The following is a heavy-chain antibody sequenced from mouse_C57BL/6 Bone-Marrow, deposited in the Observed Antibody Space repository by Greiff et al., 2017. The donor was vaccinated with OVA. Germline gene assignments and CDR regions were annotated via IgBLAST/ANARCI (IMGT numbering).Heavy chain of an antibody. Sequence: EVQGVESGGGLAKPGGSLKLSCAASGFTFSSYTMSWVRQTPEKRLEWVATISGGGGNTYYPDSVKGRFTISRDNAKNTLYLQMSSLRSEDTALYYCARGGSLFDYWGQGTTLTVSS. CDR2: ISGGGGNT. D-gene: IGHD6-2*01. CDR1: GFTFSSYT. J-gene: IGHJ2*01. CDR3: ARGGSLFDY. V-gene: IGHV5-9*01.